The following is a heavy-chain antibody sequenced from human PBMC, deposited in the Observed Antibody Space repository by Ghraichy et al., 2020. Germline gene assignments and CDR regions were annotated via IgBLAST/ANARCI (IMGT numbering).Heavy chain of an antibody. D-gene: IGHD3-3*01. CDR1: GGSFSGYY. CDR2: INHSGST. Sequence: SQTLSLTCAVYGGSFSGYYWTWIRQPPGKGLEWIGEINHSGSTNYNPSLKSRVTILVDTSKNQFSLKLSSVTGADTALYYCARASITIFGVIRGDYHYGMDVWGQGTTVTVSS. CDR3: ARASITIFGVIRGDYHYGMDV. V-gene: IGHV4-34*01. J-gene: IGHJ6*02.